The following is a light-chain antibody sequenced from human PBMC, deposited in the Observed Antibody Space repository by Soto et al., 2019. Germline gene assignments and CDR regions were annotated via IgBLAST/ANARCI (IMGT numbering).Light chain of an antibody. V-gene: IGLV2-23*01. CDR3: CSYAGSSTG. J-gene: IGLJ2*01. CDR2: EGS. Sequence: QSALTQPASVSGSRGQSMTISCTGTSSDVGSYNLVSWYQQHPGKAPKLMIYEGSKRPSGVSNRFSGSKSGNTASLTISGLQAEDEADYYCCSYAGSSTGFGGGTKVTVL. CDR1: SSDVGSYNL.